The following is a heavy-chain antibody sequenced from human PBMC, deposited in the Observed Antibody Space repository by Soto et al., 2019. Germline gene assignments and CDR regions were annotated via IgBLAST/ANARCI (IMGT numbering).Heavy chain of an antibody. CDR2: ISAYNGNT. CDR3: ARDLGPYSSSWYRAWYDAFDI. CDR1: GYTNDSCA. V-gene: IGHV1-18*01. J-gene: IGHJ3*02. D-gene: IGHD6-13*01. Sequence: ASAEASCKESGYTNDSCASRWVQQENEQGLEWMGWISAYNGNTNYAQKLQGRVTMTTDTSTSTAYMELRSLRSDDTAVYYCARDLGPYSSSWYRAWYDAFDIWGQGTMVT.